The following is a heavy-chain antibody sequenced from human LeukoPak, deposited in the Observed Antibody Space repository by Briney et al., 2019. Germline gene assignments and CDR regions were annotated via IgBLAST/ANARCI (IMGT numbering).Heavy chain of an antibody. CDR2: ISSSSSYI. V-gene: IGHV3-21*01. Sequence: GGSLRLSCAASGFTFSSYSMNWVRQAPGKGLEWVSSISSSSSYIYYADSVKGRFTISRDNAKTSLYLQMNSLRAEDTAVYYCVRYNRPVGAHDYWGQGTLVTVSS. J-gene: IGHJ4*02. CDR1: GFTFSSYS. D-gene: IGHD1-26*01. CDR3: VRYNRPVGAHDY.